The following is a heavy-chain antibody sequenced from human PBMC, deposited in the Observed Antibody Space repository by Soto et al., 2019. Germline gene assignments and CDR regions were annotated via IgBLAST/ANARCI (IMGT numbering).Heavy chain of an antibody. Sequence: PGGSLRLSCAASGFTISSYAMSWVRQAPGKGLEWVSAISGSGGSTYYADSVKGRFTISRDNSKNTLYLQMNSLRAEDTAVYYCAKHDSSPFYYYYYMDVWGKGTTVTVSS. CDR2: ISGSGGST. CDR1: GFTISSYA. J-gene: IGHJ6*03. D-gene: IGHD3-22*01. V-gene: IGHV3-23*01. CDR3: AKHDSSPFYYYYYMDV.